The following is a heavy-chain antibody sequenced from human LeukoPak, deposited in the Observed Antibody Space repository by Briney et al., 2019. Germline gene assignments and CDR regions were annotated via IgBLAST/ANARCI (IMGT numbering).Heavy chain of an antibody. D-gene: IGHD2-21*02. CDR2: IIPIFGTA. CDR3: ARGIVVVTAIPPHYFDY. J-gene: IGHJ4*02. CDR1: GGTFSSYA. Sequence: SVKVSCKASGGTFSSYAISWVRQAPGQGLEWMGGIIPIFGTANYAQKFQGRVTITTDESTSTAYMELSSLRSEDTAVYYCARGIVVVTAIPPHYFDYWSQGTLVTVSS. V-gene: IGHV1-69*05.